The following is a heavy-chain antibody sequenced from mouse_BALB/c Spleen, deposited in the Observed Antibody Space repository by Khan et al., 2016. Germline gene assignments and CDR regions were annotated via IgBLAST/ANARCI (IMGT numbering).Heavy chain of an antibody. CDR2: INYSGST. CDR3: ARYDGYYFDY. V-gene: IGHV3-8*02. D-gene: IGHD2-3*01. CDR1: GDSITSGY. J-gene: IGHJ2*01. Sequence: EVQLQESGPSLVKPSQTLSLTCSVTGDSITSGYLNWIRKFPGNKLAYMGYINYSGSTYYNPSLKSRISIPRVTSKNQYYLQLNSVTSEDTDTYYCARYDGYYFDYWGQGTTLTVSS.